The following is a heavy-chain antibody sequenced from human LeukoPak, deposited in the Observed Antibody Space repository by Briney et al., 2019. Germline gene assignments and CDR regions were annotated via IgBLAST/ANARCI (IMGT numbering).Heavy chain of an antibody. J-gene: IGHJ4*02. CDR1: GFTFSSYV. V-gene: IGHV3-30*18. CDR2: ISYDGSNK. CDR3: AKDRGEQWLVTSFDY. Sequence: LPGGSLRLSCAASGFTFSSYVMHWVRQAPGKGLEWVAVISYDGSNKYYVDSVKGRFTIPRDNSKNTLYLQMNSLRPEDTAVYYCAKDRGEQWLVTSFDYWGQGTLVTVSS. D-gene: IGHD6-19*01.